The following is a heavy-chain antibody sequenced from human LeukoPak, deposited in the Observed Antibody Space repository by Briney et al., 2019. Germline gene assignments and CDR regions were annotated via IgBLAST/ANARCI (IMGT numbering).Heavy chain of an antibody. D-gene: IGHD1-7*01. CDR2: IYYSGST. Sequence: KPSATLPLTCTVSGGSISSYYWSWIRQPPGKGLEWIGYIYYSGSTNYNPSLKSRVTISVDTSKNQFSLKLSSVTAADTAVYYCARVRITGTTTAFDYWGQGTLVTVSS. CDR3: ARVRITGTTTAFDY. V-gene: IGHV4-59*01. CDR1: GGSISSYY. J-gene: IGHJ4*02.